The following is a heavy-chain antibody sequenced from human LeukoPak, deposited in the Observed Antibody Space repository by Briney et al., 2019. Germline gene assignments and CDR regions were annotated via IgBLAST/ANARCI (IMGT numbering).Heavy chain of an antibody. CDR1: GFTFNTFT. CDR3: AKGTERYREVSSFDS. J-gene: IGHJ4*02. V-gene: IGHV3-23*01. Sequence: PGGSLRLSCAASGFTFNTFTMNWVRQAPGKGLEWVSAINRGGDGTYYADFVQGRFTTSRDNSENTLYLQMNSLRPEDMATYYCAKGTERYREVSSFDSWGQGTQVTVSS. CDR2: INRGGDGT. D-gene: IGHD3-10*01.